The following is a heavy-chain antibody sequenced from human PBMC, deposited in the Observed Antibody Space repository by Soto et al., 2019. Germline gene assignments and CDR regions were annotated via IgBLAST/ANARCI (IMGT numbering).Heavy chain of an antibody. J-gene: IGHJ4*02. CDR1: VFSFTSFG. D-gene: IGHD1-7*01. Sequence: GGSLRLSCASSVFSFTSFGIHCVRHSPGKGLEWVALVSYDGSSKFYSDSVKGRFAISRDNSKKTVDLQMNSLKTEDTAVYHCAIISTGKTTRSDCWGQGSQVSVSS. V-gene: IGHV3-30*03. CDR3: AIISTGKTTRSDC. CDR2: VSYDGSSK.